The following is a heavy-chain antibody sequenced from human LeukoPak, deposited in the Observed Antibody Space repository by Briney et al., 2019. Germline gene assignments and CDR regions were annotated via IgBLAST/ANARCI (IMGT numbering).Heavy chain of an antibody. CDR1: GYTLTELS. J-gene: IGHJ4*02. D-gene: IGHD3-16*02. CDR2: FDPEDGET. CDR3: ATDAGGGVGELSFFDY. V-gene: IGHV1-24*01. Sequence: ASVKVSCTVSGYTLTELSMHWVRQAPGKGLEWMGGFDPEDGETIYAQKFQGRVTMTEDTSTDTAYMELSSLRSEDTAVYYCATDAGGGVGELSFFDYWGQGTLVTVSS.